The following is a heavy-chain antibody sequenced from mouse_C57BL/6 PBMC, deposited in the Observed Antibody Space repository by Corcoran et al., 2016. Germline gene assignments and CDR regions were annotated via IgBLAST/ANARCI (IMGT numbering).Heavy chain of an antibody. CDR1: GYTFTTYG. D-gene: IGHD2-4*01. J-gene: IGHJ4*01. CDR3: AREEGDYDDPHYYAMDY. CDR2: INTYSGVP. V-gene: IGHV9-3*01. Sequence: QIQLVQSGPELKKPGETVKISCKASGYTFTTYGMSWVKQAPGKGLKWMGWINTYSGVPTYADDFKGRFAFSLETSASTAYLQINNLKNEDTATYFCAREEGDYDDPHYYAMDYWGQGTSGTVSS.